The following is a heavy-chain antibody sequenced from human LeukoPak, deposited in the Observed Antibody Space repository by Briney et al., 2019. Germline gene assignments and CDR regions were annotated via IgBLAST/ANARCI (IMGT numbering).Heavy chain of an antibody. CDR3: ARDEREVGATRVWFDP. V-gene: IGHV4-61*02. Sequence: SETLSLTCTVSGGSISSGSYYWSWVRQPAGKGLEWIGRIYTSGSTKYNPSLKSRVTISVDTSKNQFSLKLSSVTAADTAVYYCARDEREVGATRVWFDPWGQGTLVTVSS. CDR1: GGSISSGSYY. CDR2: IYTSGST. D-gene: IGHD1-26*01. J-gene: IGHJ5*02.